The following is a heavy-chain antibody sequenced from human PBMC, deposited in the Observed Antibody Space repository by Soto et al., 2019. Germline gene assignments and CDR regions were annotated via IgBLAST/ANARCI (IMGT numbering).Heavy chain of an antibody. CDR3: SRAPMRVVVVGAYRDV. V-gene: IGHV4-34*01. CDR2: INHSGST. J-gene: IGHJ6*03. D-gene: IGHD2-15*01. Sequence: SETLSLTCAVYGGAFSGYYWSWIRQPPGKGLEWIGEINHSGSTNYNPSLKSRVTISVDTSKNQFSLKLSSVTAEDTDVYYWSRAPMRVVVVGAYRDVCGKGTTV. CDR1: GGAFSGYY.